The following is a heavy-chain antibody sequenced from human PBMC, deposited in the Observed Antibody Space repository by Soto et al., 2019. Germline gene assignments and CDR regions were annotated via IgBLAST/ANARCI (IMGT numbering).Heavy chain of an antibody. V-gene: IGHV1-69*13. CDR3: ARSQGSSTSLEIYYYYYYGMDV. Sequence: SVKVSCKASGGTFSSYASSWVRQAPGQGLEWMGGIIPISETTNYAQKFQGRVTITADESKSTAYMELSSLRSEDPAVYYCARSQGSSTSLEIYYYYYYGMDVWGKGTTVTVSS. J-gene: IGHJ6*04. D-gene: IGHD2-2*01. CDR2: IIPISETT. CDR1: GGTFSSYA.